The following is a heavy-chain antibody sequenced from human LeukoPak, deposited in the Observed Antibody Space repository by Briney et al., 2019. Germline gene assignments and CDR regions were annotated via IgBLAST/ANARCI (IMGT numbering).Heavy chain of an antibody. CDR1: GYTFTSYY. D-gene: IGHD2-15*01. Sequence: ASVTVSFKASGYTFTSYYMHWVRQAPGQGLEWMGIINPSGGSTSYAQKFQGRVTMTRDTSTSTVYMELSSLRSEDTAVYYCARSRIVVVVAATLGGYYGMDVWGQGTTVTVSS. J-gene: IGHJ6*02. V-gene: IGHV1-46*01. CDR3: ARSRIVVVVAATLGGYYGMDV. CDR2: INPSGGST.